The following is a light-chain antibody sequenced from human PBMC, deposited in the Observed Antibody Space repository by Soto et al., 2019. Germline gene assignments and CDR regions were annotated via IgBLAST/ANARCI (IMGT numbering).Light chain of an antibody. CDR1: QSVRSY. V-gene: IGKV3-11*01. Sequence: EIVVTQSPANLSLSPVGRATLSCRASQSVRSYLAWYRHKPGQAPRLLIYDASSRATGIPARFSGSGSGTDFTLTISSLEPEDFAVYYCQQRSNWPLTFGGGTKVDIK. CDR2: DAS. J-gene: IGKJ4*01. CDR3: QQRSNWPLT.